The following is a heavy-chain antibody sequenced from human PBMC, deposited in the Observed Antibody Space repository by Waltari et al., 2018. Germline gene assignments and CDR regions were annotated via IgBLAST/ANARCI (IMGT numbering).Heavy chain of an antibody. D-gene: IGHD4-17*01. CDR3: ARELSTESTIDYFDC. V-gene: IGHV3-48*03. CDR2: ISSGGSTV. Sequence: EVQLVESGGGLVQPGGSLGHSGAASGFTFSNYEMNGFRPAPGKGLEWLSYISSGGSTVFYADSVKGRFTISRDDAKNSLYLQINSLRAEDTAVYYCARELSTESTIDYFDCWGQGTLLTVSS. CDR1: GFTFSNYE. J-gene: IGHJ4*02.